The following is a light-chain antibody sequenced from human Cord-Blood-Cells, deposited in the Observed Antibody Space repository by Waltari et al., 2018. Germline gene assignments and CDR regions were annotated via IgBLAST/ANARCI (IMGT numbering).Light chain of an antibody. CDR3: QQYNNWPPFT. V-gene: IGKV3-15*01. Sequence: EIVMTQSPATLSVSTGERANLSCRASQSVSSNLAWYQQKPGQAPRLLIYVASTRATGIPARFSGSGSGTEFTLTISSLQSEDFAVYYCQQYNNWPPFTFGPGTKVDIK. CDR2: VAS. CDR1: QSVSSN. J-gene: IGKJ3*01.